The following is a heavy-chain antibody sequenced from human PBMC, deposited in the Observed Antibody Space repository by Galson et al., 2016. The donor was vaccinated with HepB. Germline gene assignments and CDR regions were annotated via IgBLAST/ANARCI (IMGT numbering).Heavy chain of an antibody. V-gene: IGHV6-1*01. CDR2: TYFRSKWYS. CDR3: VEGFSLRN. J-gene: IGHJ4*02. CDR1: GDSVPRNTAA. Sequence: CAISGDSVPRNTAAWNWIRQSPSRGLEWLGRTYFRSKWYSDYGVAVNGRITISPDTAKNQFSLHLTSVTPDDTGIYYCVEGFSLRNWGQGTLVTVSS.